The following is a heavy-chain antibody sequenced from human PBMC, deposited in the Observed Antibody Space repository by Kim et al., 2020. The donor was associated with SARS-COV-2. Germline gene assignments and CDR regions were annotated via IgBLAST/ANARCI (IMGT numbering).Heavy chain of an antibody. D-gene: IGHD2-15*01. V-gene: IGHV3-33*01. CDR2: IWYDGSNK. Sequence: GGSLRLSCAASGFTFSSYGMHWVRQAPGKGLEWVAVIWYDGSNKYYADSVKGRFTISRDNSKNTLYLQMNSLRAEDTAVYYCARDPGFLGYCSGGSCRHFDYWGQGTLVTVSS. CDR3: ARDPGFLGYCSGGSCRHFDY. CDR1: GFTFSSYG. J-gene: IGHJ4*02.